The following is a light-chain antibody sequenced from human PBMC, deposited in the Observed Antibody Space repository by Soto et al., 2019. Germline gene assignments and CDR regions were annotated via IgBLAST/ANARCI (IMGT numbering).Light chain of an antibody. CDR1: QSVTSNY. Sequence: EIVLTQSPGTLSLSPGERATLSCRASQSVTSNYLAWYQQKPGQAPGLLIYDASNRATGIPARFSGSGSGIDFTLTISSLEPEDLSLYYCQQRYNWPLTFGGGTKVDIK. CDR3: QQRYNWPLT. J-gene: IGKJ4*01. V-gene: IGKV3-11*01. CDR2: DAS.